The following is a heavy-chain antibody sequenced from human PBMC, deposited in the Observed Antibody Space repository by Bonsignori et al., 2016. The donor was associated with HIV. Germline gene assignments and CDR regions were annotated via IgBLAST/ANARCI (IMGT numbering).Heavy chain of an antibody. Sequence: GESLKISCAASGFDSSRHWLTWVRQVPGKGLQWLANINPDGSVKNYVDSVRGRFTISRDNAKSSVFLQMTSLRAEDTGVYYCASDYSLTGYWGQGTLVTVSS. CDR3: ASDYSLTGY. CDR1: GFDSSRHW. CDR2: INPDGSVK. J-gene: IGHJ4*02. D-gene: IGHD4-11*01. V-gene: IGHV3-7*01.